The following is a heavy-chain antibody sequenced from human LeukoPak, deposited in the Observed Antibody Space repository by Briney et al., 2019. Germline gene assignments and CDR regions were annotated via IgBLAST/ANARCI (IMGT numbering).Heavy chain of an antibody. Sequence: GGSLRLSCAASGFTFSTYGMTWVRQAPGKGLEWVANIKQDGSEKYYVDSVKGRFTISRDNAKNSLYLQMNSLRAEDTAVYYCARDRYDSSGYDWFDPWGQGTLVTVSS. CDR3: ARDRYDSSGYDWFDP. J-gene: IGHJ5*02. CDR2: IKQDGSEK. D-gene: IGHD3-22*01. V-gene: IGHV3-7*01. CDR1: GFTFSTYG.